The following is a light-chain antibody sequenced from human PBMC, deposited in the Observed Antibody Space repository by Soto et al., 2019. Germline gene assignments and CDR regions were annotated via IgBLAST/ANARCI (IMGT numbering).Light chain of an antibody. CDR1: QSVSNNY. Sequence: EVVLTQSPGTLSLSPGERATLSCRASQSVSNNYFAWYQQKPGQAPRLLIFGSSGRATGIPDRFSGSGSGTDFTLTISRLEPEDFAVYYWQQDGSSPPYTFGQGTKLEIK. V-gene: IGKV3-20*01. CDR2: GSS. CDR3: QQDGSSPPYT. J-gene: IGKJ2*01.